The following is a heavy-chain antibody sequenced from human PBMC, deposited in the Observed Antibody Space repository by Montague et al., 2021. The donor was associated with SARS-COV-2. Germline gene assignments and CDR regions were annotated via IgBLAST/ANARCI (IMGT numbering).Heavy chain of an antibody. CDR2: IYWDDEK. CDR3: ARYGDYSSWFDP. Sequence: PALVKPTQTLTLTCTFSGFSLNTSSEGVGWVRQPPGKALEWLALIYWDDEKRYSPSLKSRSTISEDTTNNEVVLTVANMDPVDTATYYCARYGDYSSWFDPWGQGTLVTVSS. V-gene: IGHV2-5*02. D-gene: IGHD4-17*01. J-gene: IGHJ5*02. CDR1: GFSLNTSSEG.